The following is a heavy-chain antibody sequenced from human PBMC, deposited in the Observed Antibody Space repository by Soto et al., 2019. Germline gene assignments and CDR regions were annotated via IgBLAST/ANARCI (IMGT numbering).Heavy chain of an antibody. J-gene: IGHJ4*02. Sequence: HPGGSLRLSCAASGFTFSSYAMSWVRQAPGKGLEWVSAISGSGGSTYYADSVKGRFTISRDNSKNTLYLQMNSLRAEDTAVYYCAKTSAVHSSSSPEFDYWGQGTLVTVSS. V-gene: IGHV3-23*01. CDR3: AKTSAVHSSSSPEFDY. D-gene: IGHD6-6*01. CDR2: ISGSGGST. CDR1: GFTFSSYA.